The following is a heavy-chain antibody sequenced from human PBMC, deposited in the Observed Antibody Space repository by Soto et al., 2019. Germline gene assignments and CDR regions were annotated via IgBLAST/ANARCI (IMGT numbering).Heavy chain of an antibody. J-gene: IGHJ4*02. CDR3: ARGGHVVVVTAALDY. CDR1: GDTFTDYY. V-gene: IGHV1-46*01. CDR2: VNPSGGHT. Sequence: QVQLVQSGAEVKKPGASVKVSCKASGDTFTDYYIHWVRQAPGQGLEWMGTVNPSGGHTTYAQHFLGSMPMTRDTSTSTLYMEVTGLTSADTAVYYCARGGHVVVVTAALDYWGQGTLVTVSS. D-gene: IGHD2-21*02.